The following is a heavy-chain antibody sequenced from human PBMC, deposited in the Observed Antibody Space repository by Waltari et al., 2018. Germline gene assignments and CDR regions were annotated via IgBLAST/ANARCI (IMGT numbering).Heavy chain of an antibody. V-gene: IGHV3-74*01. J-gene: IGHJ4*02. CDR3: ARGPFSYSSGTQSH. Sequence: EVRLVESGGGPVQPGESLRLSCVVSGFPFDNFWMHWVRQVPGKGLMWVSRINPYGTDTTYADSVKGRFTMSRDNSRNTLYLEMTGLRVDDSAVYYCARGPFSYSSGTQSHWGRGALVTVSS. CDR1: GFPFDNFW. CDR2: INPYGTDT. D-gene: IGHD1-7*01.